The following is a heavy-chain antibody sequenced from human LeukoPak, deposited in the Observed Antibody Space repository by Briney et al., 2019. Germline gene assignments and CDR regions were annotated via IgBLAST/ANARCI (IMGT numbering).Heavy chain of an antibody. CDR1: W. D-gene: IGHD5-24*01. Sequence: WLGWVRQPPGKGLEWIGEIYHSGSTNYNPSLKSRVTISVDKSKNQFSLKLSSVTAADTAVYYCARVSRDGYNIDYWGQGTLVTVSS. V-gene: IGHV4-4*02. CDR2: IYHSGST. CDR3: ARVSRDGYNIDY. J-gene: IGHJ4*02.